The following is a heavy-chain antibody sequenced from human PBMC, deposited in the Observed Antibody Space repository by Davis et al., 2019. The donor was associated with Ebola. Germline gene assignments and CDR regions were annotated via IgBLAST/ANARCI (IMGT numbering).Heavy chain of an antibody. CDR2: IKQDGSEK. D-gene: IGHD1-1*01. Sequence: GESLKISCAASGFTFSSYGMHWVRQAPGKGLEWVANIKQDGSEKYYVDSVKGRFTISRDNAKNSLYLQMNSLRAEDTAVYYCARQTGTWGQGTLVTVSS. V-gene: IGHV3-7*03. J-gene: IGHJ5*02. CDR1: GFTFSSYG. CDR3: ARQTGT.